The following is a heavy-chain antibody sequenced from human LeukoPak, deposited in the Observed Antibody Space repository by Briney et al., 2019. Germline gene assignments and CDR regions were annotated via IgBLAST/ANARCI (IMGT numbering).Heavy chain of an antibody. CDR1: GGTFSSYA. V-gene: IGHV1-69*04. D-gene: IGHD1-26*01. CDR3: ATDPGSYPLSYGMDV. J-gene: IGHJ6*02. Sequence: SVKVSCKASGGTFSSYAISWVRQAPGQGLEWMGRIIPILGIANYAQKFQGRVTITADKSTSTAYMELSSLRSEDTAVYYCATDPGSYPLSYGMDVWGQGTTVTVSS. CDR2: IIPILGIA.